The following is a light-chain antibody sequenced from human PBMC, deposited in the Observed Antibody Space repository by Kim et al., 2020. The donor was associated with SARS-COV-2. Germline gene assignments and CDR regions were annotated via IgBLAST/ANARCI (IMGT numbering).Light chain of an antibody. CDR1: SSDVGGYNY. CDR2: DVS. Sequence: QSALTQPASVSGSPGQSITISCTGTSSDVGGYNYVSWYQQHPGKAPKLMIYDVSKRPSGVSNRFSGSKSGNTASLTISGLQAEDEADYYCSSYTSSNTLVFGGGTKSPS. V-gene: IGLV2-14*03. CDR3: SSYTSSNTLV. J-gene: IGLJ2*01.